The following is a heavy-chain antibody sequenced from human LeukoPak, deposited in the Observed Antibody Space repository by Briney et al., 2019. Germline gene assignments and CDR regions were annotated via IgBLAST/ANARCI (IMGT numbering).Heavy chain of an antibody. CDR3: ARGGSLSFWYFDL. V-gene: IGHV3-48*03. CDR2: ISDSGTTI. D-gene: IGHD3-10*01. J-gene: IGHJ2*01. Sequence: GGSLILSCAASRFSFSTYEMNWVRQAPGKGLEWLSYISDSGTTIHYADSVKGRFTISRDNAKNSLYLQMNSLRAEDTALYYCARGGSLSFWYFDLWGRGTLVTVSS. CDR1: RFSFSTYE.